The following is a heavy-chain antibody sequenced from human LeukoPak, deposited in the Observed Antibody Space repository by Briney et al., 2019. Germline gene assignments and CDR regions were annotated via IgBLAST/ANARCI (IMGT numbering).Heavy chain of an antibody. CDR2: MNPNSGNT. J-gene: IGHJ4*02. CDR1: RYTFTTYD. D-gene: IGHD7-27*01. CDR3: ATTKPNWGAFDY. Sequence: ASVKVSCKASRYTFTTYDIHWVRQAPGQGLERMGWMNPNSGNTGYAQKFQGRVTMTRNTSISAAYMDLSSLRSEDTAVYYCATTKPNWGAFDYWGQGTLVTVSS. V-gene: IGHV1-8*01.